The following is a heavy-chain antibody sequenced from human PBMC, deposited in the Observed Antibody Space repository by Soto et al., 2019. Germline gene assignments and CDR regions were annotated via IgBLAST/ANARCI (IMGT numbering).Heavy chain of an antibody. D-gene: IGHD5-18*01. CDR3: ARGYGSGMVFDL. CDR2: IWYDGSKK. J-gene: IGHJ5*02. CDR1: GFTFSSYG. Sequence: GSLRLSCAASGFTFSSYGIHWVRQAPGKGLEWVAFIWYDGSKKYYRDSVEGRFTISRDNSKNTLSLQMSSLKTEDTAVYFCARGYGSGMVFDLWGQGTLVTVSS. V-gene: IGHV3-33*01.